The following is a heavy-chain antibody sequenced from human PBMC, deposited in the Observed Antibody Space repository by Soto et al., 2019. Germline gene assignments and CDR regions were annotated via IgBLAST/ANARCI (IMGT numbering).Heavy chain of an antibody. CDR3: ARGSLYYDILTGLDY. Sequence: SETLSLTCTVSGGSISSGGYYWSWIRQHPGKGLEWIGYIYYSGSTYYNPSLKSRVTISVDTSKNQFSLKLSSVTAADTAVYYCARGSLYYDILTGLDYWGQGTLVTVSS. J-gene: IGHJ4*02. CDR2: IYYSGST. CDR1: GGSISSGGYY. V-gene: IGHV4-31*03. D-gene: IGHD3-9*01.